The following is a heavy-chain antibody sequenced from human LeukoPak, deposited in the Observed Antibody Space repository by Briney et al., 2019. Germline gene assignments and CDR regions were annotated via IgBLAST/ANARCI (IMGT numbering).Heavy chain of an antibody. D-gene: IGHD2-15*01. CDR1: GFTFSPYS. CDR2: ISGSSSYI. V-gene: IGHV3-21*06. CDR3: ARGTYCSGGSCQSRGYDV. J-gene: IGHJ4*02. Sequence: GSLRLSCAASGFTFSPYSMNWVRQAPGKGLEWVSSISGSSSYIFYADSMKGRFTVSRDNAKNSVFLQMNSLRAEDTAVYYCARGTYCSGGSCQSRGYDVWGQGTLVTVSS.